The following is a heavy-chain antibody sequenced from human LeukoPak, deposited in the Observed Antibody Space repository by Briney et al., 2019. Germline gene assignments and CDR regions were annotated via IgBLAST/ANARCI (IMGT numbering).Heavy chain of an antibody. V-gene: IGHV3-33*01. CDR2: LWYDGSNK. Sequence: GGSLRLSCAASGFTFSRYGMHWVRQAPGKGLEWVAVLWYDGSNKYYADSVKGRFTISRDNSTNTLYLQMNSLRVEDTAVYYCAGRTGLYFYGMDVWGQGTTVTVSS. CDR3: AGRTGLYFYGMDV. D-gene: IGHD3-9*01. J-gene: IGHJ6*02. CDR1: GFTFSRYG.